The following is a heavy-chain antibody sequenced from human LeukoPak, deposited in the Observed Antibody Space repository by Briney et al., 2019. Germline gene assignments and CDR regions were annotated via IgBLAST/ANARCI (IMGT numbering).Heavy chain of an antibody. CDR3: ARRSSSWSGDAFDI. CDR2: IYPGDSDT. D-gene: IGHD6-13*01. CDR1: GSIFTSNW. J-gene: IGHJ3*02. V-gene: IGHV5-51*01. Sequence: GESLKISCKGSGSIFTSNWIGWVRQMPGKGLEWMGIIYPGDSDTRYSPSFQGQVTMSADKSISTAYLQWSSLKASDTAMYYCARRSSSWSGDAFDIWGQGTMVTVSS.